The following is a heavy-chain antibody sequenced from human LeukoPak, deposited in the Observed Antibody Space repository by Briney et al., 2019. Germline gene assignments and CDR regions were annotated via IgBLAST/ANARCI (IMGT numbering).Heavy chain of an antibody. CDR1: GFTFSSYA. J-gene: IGHJ4*02. D-gene: IGHD6-13*01. Sequence: PGGSLRLSCAASGFTFSSYAMSWVRQAPGKGLEWVSAISGSGGSTYYADSVKGRFTISRDNSKNTLYLQMDSLGAEDTAVYYCAKIGSSWPTFIFDYWGQGTLVTVSS. CDR2: ISGSGGST. CDR3: AKIGSSWPTFIFDY. V-gene: IGHV3-23*01.